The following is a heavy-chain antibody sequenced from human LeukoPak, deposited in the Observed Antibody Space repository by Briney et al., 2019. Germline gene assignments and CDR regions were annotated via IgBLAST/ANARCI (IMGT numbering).Heavy chain of an antibody. J-gene: IGHJ3*02. CDR1: GYTFTSYD. CDR3: ATSSGLTTHDAFDI. Sequence: ASVKVSCKAYGYTFTSYDLNWVRQASGRGLEWMGWMNPDTEITDYAQKFQGRVTMTRDTSISTAYMELSGLTSEDTAVYFCATSSGLTTHDAFDIWGQGTVVTVSS. D-gene: IGHD3/OR15-3a*01. CDR2: MNPDTEIT. V-gene: IGHV1-8*01.